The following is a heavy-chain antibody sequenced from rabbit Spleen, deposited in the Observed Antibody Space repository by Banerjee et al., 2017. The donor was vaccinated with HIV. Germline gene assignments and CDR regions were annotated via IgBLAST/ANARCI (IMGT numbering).Heavy chain of an antibody. Sequence: QEQLVESGGGLVQPEGSLTLTCTASGFSFSGRYYMCWVRPAPGKGLEWIGCIDPIFGATYYASWAKGRFTISKTSSTTVTLQMTSLTVADTATYFCARDTGSSFSTYGMDLWGPGTLVTVS. D-gene: IGHD8-1*01. CDR1: GFSFSGRYY. CDR3: ARDTGSSFSTYGMDL. CDR2: IDPIFGAT. V-gene: IGHV1S45*01. J-gene: IGHJ6*01.